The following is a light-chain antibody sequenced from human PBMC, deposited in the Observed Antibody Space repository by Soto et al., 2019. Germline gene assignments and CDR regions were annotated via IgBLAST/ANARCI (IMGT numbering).Light chain of an antibody. Sequence: EIVLTQSPDNLSLSPGERATLFCRASQSIGSYLVWFQQKPGQAPRLLFYDASKRTTDIPARFSGSGSGTDFTLTISSLEPEDFAVYYCQQRSIWPLTFGPGTKLDVK. CDR3: QQRSIWPLT. CDR2: DAS. V-gene: IGKV3-11*01. CDR1: QSIGSY. J-gene: IGKJ3*01.